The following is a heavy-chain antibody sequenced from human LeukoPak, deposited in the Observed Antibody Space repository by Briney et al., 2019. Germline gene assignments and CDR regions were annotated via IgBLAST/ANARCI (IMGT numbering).Heavy chain of an antibody. V-gene: IGHV3-33*06. CDR1: GFTFSNYG. CDR3: AKVVQYTASTGTGLDY. CDR2: IWYDGSYK. J-gene: IGHJ4*02. Sequence: PGGSLRLSCVASGFTFSNYGMHWVRQAPGKGLDWVAVIWYDGSYKYYADSVKGRFTISRENPKNTLYLQMNSLRAEDTGIYYCAKVVQYTASTGTGLDYWGQGTLVTVYS. D-gene: IGHD6-13*01.